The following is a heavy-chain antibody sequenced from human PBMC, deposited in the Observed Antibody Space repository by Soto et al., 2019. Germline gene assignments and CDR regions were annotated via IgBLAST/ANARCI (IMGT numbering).Heavy chain of an antibody. J-gene: IGHJ4*02. V-gene: IGHV4-61*01. D-gene: IGHD5-18*01. CDR2: IYYTGDIYYSGNT. CDR1: GDSVSSASYY. CDR3: ARDIRGYSRAWDY. Sequence: PSETLSLTCTVSGDSVSSASYYWTWVRQPPGKGLEWIGYIYYTGDIYYSGNTNYNPSLQSRVTISIDTSKNQFSLKLTSVTAADTAFYYCARDIRGYSRAWDYWGQGTLVTV.